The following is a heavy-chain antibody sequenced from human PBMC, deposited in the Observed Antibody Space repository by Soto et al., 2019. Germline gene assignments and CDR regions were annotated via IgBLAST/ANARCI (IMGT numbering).Heavy chain of an antibody. CDR3: ARAENLVATHY. V-gene: IGHV1-3*01. CDR2: INAGNGNT. Sequence: ASVKVSCKASGYTFTSYAMHWVRQAPGQRLEWMGWINAGNGNTKYSQKFQGRVTITRDTSASTAYMERSSLRSEDTAVYYCARAENLVATHYWGQGTLVTVSS. J-gene: IGHJ4*02. CDR1: GYTFTSYA. D-gene: IGHD5-12*01.